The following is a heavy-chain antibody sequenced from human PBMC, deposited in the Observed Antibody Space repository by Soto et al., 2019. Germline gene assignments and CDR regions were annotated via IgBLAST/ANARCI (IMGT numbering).Heavy chain of an antibody. D-gene: IGHD2-2*01. J-gene: IGHJ6*02. V-gene: IGHV3-30*18. CDR1: GFTFSSYG. CDR2: ISYDGSNK. CDR3: AKPLRYCSSTSCSSLYYYYYGMDV. Sequence: GGSLRLSCAASGFTFSSYGMHWVRQAPGKGLEWVAVISYDGSNKYYADSVKGRFTISRDNSKNTLYLQMNSLRAEDTAVYYCAKPLRYCSSTSCSSLYYYYYGMDVWGQGTTVTVS.